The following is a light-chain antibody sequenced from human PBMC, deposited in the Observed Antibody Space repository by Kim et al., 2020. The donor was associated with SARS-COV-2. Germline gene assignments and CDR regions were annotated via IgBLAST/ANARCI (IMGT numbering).Light chain of an antibody. Sequence: ASTGDRVTIPCRASRGFSIYLARYQPKPGKAPKLLLYAASTLQSGVPSRFSGSGSGTYFTLTISCLQSEDFATYYCQQYYSYPVTFGPGTKVDIK. J-gene: IGKJ3*01. CDR2: AAS. V-gene: IGKV1-8*01. CDR1: RGFSIY. CDR3: QQYYSYPVT.